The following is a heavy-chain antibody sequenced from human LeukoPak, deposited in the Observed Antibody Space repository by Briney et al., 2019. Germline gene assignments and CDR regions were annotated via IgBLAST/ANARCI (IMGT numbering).Heavy chain of an antibody. J-gene: IGHJ4*02. V-gene: IGHV3-15*01. Sequence: GGSLRLSCAASGFTFSNAWMSWVRQAPGKGLEWVGRIKSKTDGGTTDYAASVKGRFTISRDNSKNTLYLQMNSLRAEDTAAYYCAKDRIVVVPAAMNGNQFDYWGQGTLVTVSS. D-gene: IGHD2-2*01. CDR2: IKSKTDGGTT. CDR3: AKDRIVVVPAAMNGNQFDY. CDR1: GFTFSNAW.